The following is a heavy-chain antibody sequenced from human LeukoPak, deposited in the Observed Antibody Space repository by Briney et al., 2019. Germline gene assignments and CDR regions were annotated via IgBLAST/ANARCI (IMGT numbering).Heavy chain of an antibody. V-gene: IGHV4-59*01. CDR2: IYNSGTT. CDR1: GDSMSNYH. CDR3: ARGSDGYRFDP. D-gene: IGHD5-18*01. Sequence: PSETLSLTCTVSGDSMSNYHWTWIRQSPGKGLEYIGYIYNSGTTNYSPSLKSRVTISVDMSKKQFSLKLNSVTAADTAVYYCARGSDGYRFDPWGQGTLVTVSS. J-gene: IGHJ5*02.